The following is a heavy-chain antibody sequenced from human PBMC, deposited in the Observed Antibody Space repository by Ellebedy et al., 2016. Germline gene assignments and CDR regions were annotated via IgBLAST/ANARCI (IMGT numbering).Heavy chain of an antibody. V-gene: IGHV3-33*01. CDR1: GFTFSSYG. CDR2: IWYDGSNK. Sequence: GESLKISCAASGFTFSSYGMHWVRQAPGKGLEWAAVIWYDGSNKYYADSVKGRFTISRDNSKNTLYLQMNSLRAEDTAVYYCASHLGCSSTSCSYFDYWGQGTLVTVSS. D-gene: IGHD2-2*01. J-gene: IGHJ4*02. CDR3: ASHLGCSSTSCSYFDY.